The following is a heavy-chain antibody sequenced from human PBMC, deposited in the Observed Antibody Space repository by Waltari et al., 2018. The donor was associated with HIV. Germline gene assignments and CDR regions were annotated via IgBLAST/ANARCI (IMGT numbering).Heavy chain of an antibody. CDR3: ARMHRYYGSEQSRYFYFGMDV. CDR2: IYINSEI. CDR1: RSPVSPHT. V-gene: IGHV3-53*01. D-gene: IGHD3-10*01. Sequence: EVQVMESGVHLTQARVSPRLYCAISRSPVSPHTVNCLSRAPGQGLVWVSVIYINSEIYYTESVKGRFTIFRDNSKNTLYLQMNSLRAEDTAVYYCARMHRYYGSEQSRYFYFGMDVWGQGTTVTVYS. J-gene: IGHJ6*02.